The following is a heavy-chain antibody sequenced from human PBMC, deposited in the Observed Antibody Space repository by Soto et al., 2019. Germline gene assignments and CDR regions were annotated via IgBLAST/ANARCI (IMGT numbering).Heavy chain of an antibody. Sequence: QVQLVQSGAEVKKPGSSVKVSCKASGGTFSSYAISWVRQALGQGLEWMGGIIPIFGTANYAQKFQGRVTITADESTSTAYMELSSLRSEDTAVYYCASITYYYDSSGYYKPGDYWGQGTLVTVSS. CDR3: ASITYYYDSSGYYKPGDY. J-gene: IGHJ4*02. V-gene: IGHV1-69*01. CDR1: GGTFSSYA. D-gene: IGHD3-22*01. CDR2: IIPIFGTA.